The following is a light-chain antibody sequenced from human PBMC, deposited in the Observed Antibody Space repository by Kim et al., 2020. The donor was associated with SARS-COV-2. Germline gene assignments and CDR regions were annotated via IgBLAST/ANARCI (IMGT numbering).Light chain of an antibody. V-gene: IGLV7-43*01. J-gene: IGLJ2*01. CDR3: LLYHVGALV. Sequence: PGGTVTLTCASNTGLVTRTYYANWFQLKPGQAPRALIYNTNNKHSWTPARFSGSLLGGKAALTLSGAQAEDEAVYFCLLYHVGALVFGGGTQLTVL. CDR2: NTN. CDR1: TGLVTRTYY.